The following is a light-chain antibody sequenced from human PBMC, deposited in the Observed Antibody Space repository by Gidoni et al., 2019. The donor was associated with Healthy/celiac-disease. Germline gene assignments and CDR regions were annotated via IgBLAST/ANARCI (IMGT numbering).Light chain of an antibody. CDR3: QAWDSSTGV. J-gene: IGLJ1*01. V-gene: IGLV3-1*01. CDR2: QDS. Sequence: SYELTQPPSVSVSPGQTASITCSGDKLGDKYACWYQQKPGQPPVLVIYQDSKRPSGIPERFSGSNSGNTATLTIRGTQAMDEADYYCQAWDSSTGVFGTGTKVTVL. CDR1: KLGDKY.